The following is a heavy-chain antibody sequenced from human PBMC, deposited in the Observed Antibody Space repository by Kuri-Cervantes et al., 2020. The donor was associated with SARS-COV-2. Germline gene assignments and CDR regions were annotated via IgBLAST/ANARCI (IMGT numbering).Heavy chain of an antibody. CDR3: ARSGSGDYYFDY. Sequence: GESLKISCAASGFTFSSYAMSWVRQAPGKGLEWVSAISGSGGSTYYADPVKGRFTISRDNSKNTLYLQMNSLRAEDTAVYYCARSGSGDYYFDYWGQGTLVTVSS. CDR1: GFTFSSYA. V-gene: IGHV3-23*01. J-gene: IGHJ4*02. CDR2: ISGSGGST. D-gene: IGHD4-17*01.